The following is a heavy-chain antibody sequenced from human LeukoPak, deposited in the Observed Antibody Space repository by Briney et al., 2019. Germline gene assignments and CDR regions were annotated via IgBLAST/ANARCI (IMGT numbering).Heavy chain of an antibody. CDR2: ISYDGSNK. CDR1: GFTFSSYA. J-gene: IGHJ6*03. D-gene: IGHD6-13*01. V-gene: IGHV3-30-3*01. Sequence: PGGSLRLSCAASGFTFSSYAMHWVRQAPGKGLEWVAVISYDGSNKYYADSVKGRFTISRDNSKNTLYLQMNSLRAEDTAVYYCAKSSPPSTYYYYYMDVWGKGTTVTVSS. CDR3: AKSSPPSTYYYYYMDV.